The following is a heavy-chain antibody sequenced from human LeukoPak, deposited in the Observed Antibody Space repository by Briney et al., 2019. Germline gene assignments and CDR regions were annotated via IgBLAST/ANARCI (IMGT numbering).Heavy chain of an antibody. J-gene: IGHJ4*02. CDR3: ARDVRGIVGMDYFDY. CDR2: ISAYNGNT. D-gene: IGHD3-22*01. V-gene: IGHV1-18*01. CDR1: GYTFNSHG. Sequence: ASVKVSCKGSGYTFNSHGINWVRQAPGQGLEWMGWISAYNGNTKYAQKLQGRVTMTTDTSTSTAYMELRSLRSDDTAVYYCARDVRGIVGMDYFDYWGQGTLVTVSS.